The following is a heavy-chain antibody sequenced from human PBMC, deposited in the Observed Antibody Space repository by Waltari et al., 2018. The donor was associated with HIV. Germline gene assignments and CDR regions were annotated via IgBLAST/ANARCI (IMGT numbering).Heavy chain of an antibody. J-gene: IGHJ5*02. CDR1: GGSFSGYY. Sequence: QVQLQQWGAGLLKPSETLSLTCAVYGGSFSGYYWSWIRQPPGKGLEWIGEINHSGSTNYNPSLKSRVTISVDTSKNQFSLKLSSVTAADTAVYYCARGGLTPGLNWFDPWGQGTLVTVSS. CDR2: INHSGST. CDR3: ARGGLTPGLNWFDP. D-gene: IGHD3-10*01. V-gene: IGHV4-34*01.